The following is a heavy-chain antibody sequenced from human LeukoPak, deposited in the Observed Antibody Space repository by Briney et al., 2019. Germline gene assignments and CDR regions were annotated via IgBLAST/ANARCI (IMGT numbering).Heavy chain of an antibody. Sequence: GGSLRLSCTGSGFTFGDYSMTWVRQAPGKGLEWVGFIRSKASVETTEYAESVKGRFTISRDDSKNVDYLQMNRLKTEDTAVYYCTRDGSYYYYYYMDVWGTGTTVTVSS. V-gene: IGHV3-49*04. D-gene: IGHD1-26*01. J-gene: IGHJ6*03. CDR3: TRDGSYYYYYYMDV. CDR2: IRSKASVETT. CDR1: GFTFGDYS.